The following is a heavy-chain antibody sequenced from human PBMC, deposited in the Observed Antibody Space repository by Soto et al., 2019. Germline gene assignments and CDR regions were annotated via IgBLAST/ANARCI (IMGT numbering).Heavy chain of an antibody. V-gene: IGHV4-31*01. CDR3: AGDNRGGGSGAGLSDY. Sequence: QVQLQESGPGLVKPSQTLSLTCTVSGGSISSGRYYWSWIRQHPGKGLEWIGYIYYSGSTYYNPSLSSLVTISVDTSKNQFSQKLSSVTAADTAVYYGAGDNRGGGSGAGLSDYWGQGTLVTVSS. CDR1: GGSISSGRYY. D-gene: IGHD1-26*01. CDR2: IYYSGST. J-gene: IGHJ4*02.